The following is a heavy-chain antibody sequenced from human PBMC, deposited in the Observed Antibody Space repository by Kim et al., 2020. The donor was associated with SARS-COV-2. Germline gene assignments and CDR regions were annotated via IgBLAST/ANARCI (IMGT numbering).Heavy chain of an antibody. Sequence: SVKVSCKASGGTFSSYAISWVRQAPGQGLEWMGRIIPILGIANYAQKFQGRVTITADKSTSTAYMELSSLRSEDTAVYYCASGSGSYYMGTRPIFDYWGQGTLVTVSS. CDR3: ASGSGSYYMGTRPIFDY. CDR1: GGTFSSYA. D-gene: IGHD3-10*01. V-gene: IGHV1-69*04. CDR2: IIPILGIA. J-gene: IGHJ4*02.